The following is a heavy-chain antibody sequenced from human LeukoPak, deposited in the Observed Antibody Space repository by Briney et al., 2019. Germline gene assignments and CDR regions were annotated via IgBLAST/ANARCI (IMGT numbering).Heavy chain of an antibody. V-gene: IGHV1-2*06. CDR3: ASWYYYGSVGFDY. Sequence: ASVKVSCKASGCTFSSYAISWVRQAPGQGLEWMGRINPNSGGTNYAQKFQGRVTMTRDTSISTAYMELSRLRSDDTAVYYCASWYYYGSVGFDYWGQGTLVTVSS. J-gene: IGHJ4*02. CDR1: GCTFSSYA. CDR2: INPNSGGT. D-gene: IGHD3-10*01.